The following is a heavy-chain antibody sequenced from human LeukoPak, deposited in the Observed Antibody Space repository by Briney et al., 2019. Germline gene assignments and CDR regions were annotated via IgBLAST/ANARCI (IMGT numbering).Heavy chain of an antibody. V-gene: IGHV4-34*01. CDR3: ARGGKYYYDSSGYYRAVYYYYGMDV. CDR1: GGSFSGYY. J-gene: IGHJ6*02. Sequence: RPSETLSLTCAVYGGSFSGYYWSWIRQPPGKGLEWIGEINHSGSTNYNPSLKSRVTISVDTSKNQFSLKLSSVTAADTAVYYCARGGKYYYDSSGYYRAVYYYYGMDVWGQGTTVTVSS. CDR2: INHSGST. D-gene: IGHD3-22*01.